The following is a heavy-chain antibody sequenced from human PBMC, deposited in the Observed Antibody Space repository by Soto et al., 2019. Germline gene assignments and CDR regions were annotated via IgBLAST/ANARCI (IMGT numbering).Heavy chain of an antibody. D-gene: IGHD1-26*01. CDR3: AKDHVGCCPNWFDS. CDR2: IRNSGDRT. V-gene: IGHV3-23*01. CDR1: GFNCSSYA. Sequence: GSPSLSCAASGFNCSSYAMRWVRQAPGKGLEWVSEIRNSGDRTYYADSVKGRFTISRDNSKNTLYLQMNSLRAEDTAIYWCAKDHVGCCPNWFDSWGQGTLVTVAS. J-gene: IGHJ5*01.